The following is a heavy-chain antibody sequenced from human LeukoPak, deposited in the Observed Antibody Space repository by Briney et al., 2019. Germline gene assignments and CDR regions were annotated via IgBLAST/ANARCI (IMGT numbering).Heavy chain of an antibody. CDR3: ARAYGDESYWFDP. Sequence: ASVKVSCKASGYTFTGYYMHWVRQAPGQGLEWMGWINPSGGSTSYAQKFQGRVTMTRDTSTSTVYMELSSLRSEDTAVYYCARAYGDESYWFDPWGQGTLVTVSS. D-gene: IGHD4-17*01. CDR2: INPSGGST. J-gene: IGHJ5*02. CDR1: GYTFTGYY. V-gene: IGHV1-46*01.